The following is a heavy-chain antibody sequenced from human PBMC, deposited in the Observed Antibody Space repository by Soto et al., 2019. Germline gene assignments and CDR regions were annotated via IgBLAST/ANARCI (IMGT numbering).Heavy chain of an antibody. CDR2: ISYDGSNK. V-gene: IGHV3-30-3*01. Sequence: QVQLVESGGGVVQPGRSLRLSCAASGFTFSSYAMHWVRQAPGKGLEWVAVISYDGSNKYYADSVKGRFTISRDNSKNPLYLQMNRLRAEDTAVYYCARSHIVVVPAAIPGGDYWGQGTLVTVSS. J-gene: IGHJ4*02. CDR1: GFTFSSYA. D-gene: IGHD2-2*01. CDR3: ARSHIVVVPAAIPGGDY.